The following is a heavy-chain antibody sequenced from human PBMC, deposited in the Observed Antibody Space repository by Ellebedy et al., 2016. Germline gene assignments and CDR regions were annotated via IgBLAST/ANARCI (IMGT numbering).Heavy chain of an antibody. CDR1: GFTSSKFG. D-gene: IGHD6-19*01. J-gene: IGHJ4*02. CDR3: ARRIAVAGKSVGHFDY. Sequence: GESLKISCAASGFTSSKFGMTWVRQAPGKGLEWVSAIGGSGGNTYYADSVKGRFTISRDNAKNSLYVQMNSLRAEDTAVYYCARRIAVAGKSVGHFDYWGQGTPVTVSS. CDR2: IGGSGGNT. V-gene: IGHV3-23*01.